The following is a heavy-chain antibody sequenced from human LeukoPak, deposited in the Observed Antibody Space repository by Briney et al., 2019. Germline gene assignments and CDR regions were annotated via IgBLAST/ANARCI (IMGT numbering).Heavy chain of an antibody. D-gene: IGHD6-13*01. Sequence: GGSLRLSCAASGFTFSSYWMHWVRQVPGKGLVWVSRINDDGSSTTYADSVKGRFTISRDNAKNTLYLQMNSLRAEDTAVYYCTREVQAAGKTLDYWGQGTLITVSS. CDR2: INDDGSST. V-gene: IGHV3-74*01. J-gene: IGHJ4*02. CDR1: GFTFSSYW. CDR3: TREVQAAGKTLDY.